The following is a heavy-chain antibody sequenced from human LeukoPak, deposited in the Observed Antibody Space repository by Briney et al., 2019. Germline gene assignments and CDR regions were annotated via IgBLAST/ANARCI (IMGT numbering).Heavy chain of an antibody. D-gene: IGHD2-2*02. CDR1: GGSISSSSYY. J-gene: IGHJ4*02. V-gene: IGHV4-39*01. CDR3: ARSTRYCSSTSCYTVDY. CDR2: IYYSGST. Sequence: PSETLSLTCTVSGGSISSSSYYWGWIRQPPGKGLEWIGSIYYSGSTYYNPSLKSRVTISVDTSKNQFSLKLSSVTAADTAVYYCARSTRYCSSTSCYTVDYWGQGTLVTVSS.